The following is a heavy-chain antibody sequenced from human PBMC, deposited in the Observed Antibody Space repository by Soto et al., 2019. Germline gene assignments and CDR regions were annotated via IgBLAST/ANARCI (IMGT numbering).Heavy chain of an antibody. D-gene: IGHD3-3*01. CDR3: AAVEYYDFWTSFDP. V-gene: IGHV1-58*01. J-gene: IGHJ5*02. CDR2: IVVGSGNT. Sequence: PVKVSCKASGFTFTSSAVQWVRHARGQRLEWIGWIVVGSGNTNYAQKFQERVTITRDMSTSTAYMELSSLRSEDTAVYYCAAVEYYDFWTSFDPWGQGTLVTVSS. CDR1: GFTFTSSA.